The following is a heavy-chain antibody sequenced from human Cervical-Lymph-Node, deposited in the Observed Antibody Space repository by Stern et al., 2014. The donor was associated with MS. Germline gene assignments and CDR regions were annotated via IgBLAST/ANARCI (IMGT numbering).Heavy chain of an antibody. Sequence: QLVEPGAEVKKPGSSVKVSCKASGGTFNSYAISWVRQAPGQGLAWMGGIIPMFGKANYAQKFQGRVTITADESTSTANMEVGSLRSEDTAVYYCARGPDHSGGYYYAYWGQGTLVTVSS. D-gene: IGHD3-22*01. CDR2: IIPMFGKA. V-gene: IGHV1-69*01. CDR3: ARGPDHSGGYYYAY. J-gene: IGHJ4*02. CDR1: GGTFNSYA.